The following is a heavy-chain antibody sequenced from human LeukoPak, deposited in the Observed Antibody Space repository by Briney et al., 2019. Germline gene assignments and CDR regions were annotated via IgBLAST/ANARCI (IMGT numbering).Heavy chain of an antibody. V-gene: IGHV1-69*06. CDR3: ARGLPRIAAAGT. CDR2: IIPIFGTA. D-gene: IGHD6-13*01. CDR1: GGTFSSYA. J-gene: IGHJ5*02. Sequence: SVKVSCKASGGTFSSYAISWVRQAPGQGLEWMGRIIPIFGTANYAQKFLGRVTITADKSTSTAYMELSSLRSEDTAVYYCARGLPRIAAAGTWGQGTLVTVSS.